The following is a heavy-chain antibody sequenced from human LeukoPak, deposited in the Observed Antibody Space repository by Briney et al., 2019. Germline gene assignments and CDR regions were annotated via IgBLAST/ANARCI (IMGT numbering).Heavy chain of an antibody. CDR3: ASGSGSYRTPYYYMDV. Sequence: PAGGSLRLSCAASGFTFSDYAMTWVRQAAGKGLEWVSSISDTGRRTYYTDSVKGRFTISRDDSKNTLYLQMNSLRAEDTAVYYCASGSGSYRTPYYYMDVWGTGTTVTVSS. D-gene: IGHD3-10*01. V-gene: IGHV3-23*01. J-gene: IGHJ6*03. CDR1: GFTFSDYA. CDR2: ISDTGRRT.